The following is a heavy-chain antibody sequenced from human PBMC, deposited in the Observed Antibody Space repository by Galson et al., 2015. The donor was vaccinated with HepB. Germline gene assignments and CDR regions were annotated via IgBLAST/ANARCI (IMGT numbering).Heavy chain of an antibody. J-gene: IGHJ4*02. CDR1: GFNFNNHW. V-gene: IGHV3-74*01. Sequence: SLRLSCAASGFNFNNHWMHWVRPVPGRGLAWVSFINTDGSRTHYADSVRGRFTISRDNAKNTLYPQMNSLRVEDTAVYYCAKDLTWGASDYWGQGALVTVSS. D-gene: IGHD1-26*01. CDR2: INTDGSRT. CDR3: AKDLTWGASDY.